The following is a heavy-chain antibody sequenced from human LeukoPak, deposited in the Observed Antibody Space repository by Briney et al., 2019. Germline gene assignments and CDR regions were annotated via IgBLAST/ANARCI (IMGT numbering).Heavy chain of an antibody. Sequence: RSGGSLRLSCAASGFTFSSYWMHWVRQAPGKGLVWVSRINTDGSSTSYADSVKGRFTISRDNAKNTLYLQMNSLRAEDTAVYYCTRDLMDYDVSTGLHHYYMDVWGQGTTVTVSS. CDR2: INTDGSST. J-gene: IGHJ6*02. CDR3: TRDLMDYDVSTGLHHYYMDV. V-gene: IGHV3-74*01. D-gene: IGHD3-9*01. CDR1: GFTFSSYW.